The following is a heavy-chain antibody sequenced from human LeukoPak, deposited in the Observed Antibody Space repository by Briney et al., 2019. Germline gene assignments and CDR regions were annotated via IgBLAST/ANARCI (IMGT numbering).Heavy chain of an antibody. J-gene: IGHJ5*02. D-gene: IGHD3-22*01. CDR1: GDSVSSNSAA. CDR2: TYYRSKWYN. Sequence: PSQTLSLTCAISGDSVSSNSAAWNWIRQSPSRGLEWLGRTYYRSKWYNDYAVSVKSRVTINPDTSKNQFSMQLNSVTPEDTAVYYCAREPYSSGYYYVGDWFDPWGQGTLVTVSS. CDR3: AREPYSSGYYYVGDWFDP. V-gene: IGHV6-1*01.